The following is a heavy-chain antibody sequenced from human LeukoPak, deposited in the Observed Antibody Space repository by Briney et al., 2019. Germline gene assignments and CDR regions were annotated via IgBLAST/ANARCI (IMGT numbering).Heavy chain of an antibody. J-gene: IGHJ4*02. V-gene: IGHV3-23*01. D-gene: IGHD3-9*01. CDR3: AKGRGDILTGTDY. CDR2: ISGSGGST. CDR1: GFTFSSNS. Sequence: GGSLRLSCAASGFTFSSNSMNWVRQAPGKGLEWVSAISGSGGSTYSADSVKGRFTISRDNSKNTLYLQMNSLRAEDTAVYYCAKGRGDILTGTDYWGQGTLVTVSS.